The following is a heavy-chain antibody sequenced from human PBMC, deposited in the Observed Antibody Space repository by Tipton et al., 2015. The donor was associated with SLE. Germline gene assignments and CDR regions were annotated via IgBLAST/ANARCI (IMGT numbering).Heavy chain of an antibody. J-gene: IGHJ4*02. CDR3: AREWDIYSWVQNDY. CDR1: GFTFSSYA. V-gene: IGHV3-23*01. D-gene: IGHD5-18*01. Sequence: SLRLSCAASGFTFSSYAMSWVRQAPGKGLEWVSAISGSGGSTYYADSVKGRFTISRDNSKNTLYLQMNSLRAEDTAVYYCAREWDIYSWVQNDYWGQGTLVAVSS. CDR2: ISGSGGST.